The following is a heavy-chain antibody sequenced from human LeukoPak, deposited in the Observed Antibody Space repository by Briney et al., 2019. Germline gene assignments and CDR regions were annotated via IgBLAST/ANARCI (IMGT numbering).Heavy chain of an antibody. CDR1: GYTFTSYD. CDR2: MNPNSGNT. J-gene: IGHJ4*02. D-gene: IGHD2-2*01. Sequence: GASVKVSCKASGYTFTSYDINWVRQDTGQGLEWMGWMNPNSGNTGYAQKFQGRVTMTRNTSISTAYMELSSLRSEDTAVYYCAREVHSVYCSSTSCYGIPDYWGQGTLVTVSS. V-gene: IGHV1-8*01. CDR3: AREVHSVYCSSTSCYGIPDY.